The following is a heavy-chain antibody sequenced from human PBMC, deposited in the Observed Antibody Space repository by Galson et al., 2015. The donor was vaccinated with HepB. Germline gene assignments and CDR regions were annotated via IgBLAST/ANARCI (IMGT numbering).Heavy chain of an antibody. Sequence: SLRLSCAASGFTVSSNYVSWVRQAPGKGLEWVSVIYSGGSTYYADSVKGRFTISRDNSKNTLYLQMNSLRAEDTAVYYCARVVGGWYNFDYWGQGTLVTVSS. J-gene: IGHJ4*02. V-gene: IGHV3-66*01. CDR2: IYSGGST. D-gene: IGHD6-19*01. CDR3: ARVVGGWYNFDY. CDR1: GFTVSSNY.